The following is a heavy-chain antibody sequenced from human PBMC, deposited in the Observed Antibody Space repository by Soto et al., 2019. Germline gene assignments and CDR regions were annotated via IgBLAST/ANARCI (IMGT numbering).Heavy chain of an antibody. Sequence: SETLDLTCTVSGGTMCSYYGSGIRQTAGKGLEWIGRIYTSGSTNYNPSLKSRVTMSVDTSKNQFSLKLSSVTAADTAVYYCATTPKSHSVFPYCYYSGMDISGQGTTVSVSS. CDR1: GGTMCSYY. D-gene: IGHD3-3*02. J-gene: IGHJ6*02. CDR2: IYTSGST. CDR3: ATTPKSHSVFPYCYYSGMDI. V-gene: IGHV4-4*07.